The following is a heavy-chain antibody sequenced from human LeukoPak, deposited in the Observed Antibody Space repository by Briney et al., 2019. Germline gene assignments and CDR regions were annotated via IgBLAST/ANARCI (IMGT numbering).Heavy chain of an antibody. CDR2: SSSGLNVK. J-gene: IGHJ4*02. Sequence: GALELSFAASGFNFRNYVIHWVRPAPGKGVGGVAVSSSGLNVKLYEDSVKGRFTISRDNSRSTLYLQMNSLRPEDTAIYYCAREGYYGSGSPPSLYFDYWGQGTLVTVSS. V-gene: IGHV3-30-3*01. CDR3: AREGYYGSGSPPSLYFDY. CDR1: GFNFRNYV. D-gene: IGHD3-10*01.